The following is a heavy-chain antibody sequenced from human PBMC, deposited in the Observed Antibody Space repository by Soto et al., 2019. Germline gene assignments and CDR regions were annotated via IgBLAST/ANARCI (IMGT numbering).Heavy chain of an antibody. CDR2: INPISGDT. CDR3: ARVRRSPYALDV. D-gene: IGHD2-2*01. V-gene: IGHV1-2*02. Sequence: QVKLVKSGAELKKPGASVKVSCKASGYIFTGHYIHWVRQAPGQGLEWMGWINPISGDTNYAQKFQGRVTMTRDTSISTAYMDLSSMISADTAVYYCARVRRSPYALDVWGQGTTVTVSS. J-gene: IGHJ6*02. CDR1: GYIFTGHY.